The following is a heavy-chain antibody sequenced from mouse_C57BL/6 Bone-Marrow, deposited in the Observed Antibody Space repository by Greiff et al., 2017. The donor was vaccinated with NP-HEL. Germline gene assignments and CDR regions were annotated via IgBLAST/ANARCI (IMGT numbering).Heavy chain of an antibody. D-gene: IGHD1-1*01. Sequence: EVQLQQSGAELVRPGASVKLSCTASGFNIKDDYMPWVQQRPEQGLEWIGWIGPENGDTEYASKFQGKATITADPSSNTAYLQLSSLTSEDTAVYYCTEFITTVVPFAYWGQGTLVTVSA. CDR2: IGPENGDT. CDR3: TEFITTVVPFAY. J-gene: IGHJ3*01. CDR1: GFNIKDDY. V-gene: IGHV14-4*01.